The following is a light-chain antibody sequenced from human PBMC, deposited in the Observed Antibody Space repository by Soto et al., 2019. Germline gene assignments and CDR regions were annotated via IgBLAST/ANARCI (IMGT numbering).Light chain of an antibody. CDR1: QSVSNN. CDR3: QQYNTWPLT. CDR2: GAS. Sequence: EIVMTQSPATLSVSPGERATLSCRASQSVSNNLAWYQQKPGQAPRLIIYGASTRATGVPARFSGSGSGTDFTLTMSSLLSEDFAVYYCQQYNTWPLTFGQGTRLEI. V-gene: IGKV3-15*01. J-gene: IGKJ5*01.